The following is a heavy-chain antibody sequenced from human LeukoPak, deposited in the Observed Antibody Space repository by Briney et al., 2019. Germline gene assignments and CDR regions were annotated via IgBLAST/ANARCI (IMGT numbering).Heavy chain of an antibody. D-gene: IGHD2-8*01. CDR1: GGSISSYY. CDR3: ASAPNDYFFDY. CDR2: IYYSGST. Sequence: SETLSLTCTVSGGSISSYYWSWIRQPPGQVLEWIGYIYYSGSTNYNPSLKSRVTISIDTSKNQFSLKLSAVTAADTAVYYCASAPNDYFFDYWGQGNLVTVSS. V-gene: IGHV4-59*01. J-gene: IGHJ4*02.